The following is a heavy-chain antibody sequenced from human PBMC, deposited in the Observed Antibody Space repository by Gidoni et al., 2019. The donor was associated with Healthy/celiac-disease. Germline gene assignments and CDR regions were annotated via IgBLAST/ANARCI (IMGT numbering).Heavy chain of an antibody. D-gene: IGHD2-15*01. J-gene: IGHJ6*02. CDR1: GGSFSGYY. Sequence: QVQLQQWGAGLLKPSETLSLTCAVYGGSFSGYYWLWIRQPPGKGLEWIGEINPSGSTNYNPSLKSRVTISVDTSKNQFSLKLSSVTAADTAVYYCARGLFVRYCSGGSCLYYYYYGMDVWGQGTTVTVSS. CDR3: ARGLFVRYCSGGSCLYYYYYGMDV. V-gene: IGHV4-34*01. CDR2: INPSGST.